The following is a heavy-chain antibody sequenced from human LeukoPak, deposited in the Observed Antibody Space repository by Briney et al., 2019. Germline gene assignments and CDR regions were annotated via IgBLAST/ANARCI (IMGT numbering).Heavy chain of an antibody. CDR1: GYTFTSYG. CDR3: ARDLRVVPAAPTPQDAFDI. Sequence: ASVKVSCKASGYTFTSYGISWVRHAPGQGLEWMVWISAYNGNTNYAQKLQGRVTMTTDTSTSTAYMELRSLRSDDTAVYYCARDLRVVPAAPTPQDAFDIWGQGTMVTVSS. CDR2: ISAYNGNT. J-gene: IGHJ3*02. V-gene: IGHV1-18*01. D-gene: IGHD2-2*01.